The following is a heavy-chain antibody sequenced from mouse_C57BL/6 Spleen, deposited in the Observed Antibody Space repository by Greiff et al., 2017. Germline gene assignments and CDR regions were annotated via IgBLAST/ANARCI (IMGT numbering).Heavy chain of an antibody. CDR3: ARLTGYYLDY. V-gene: IGHV5-17*01. Sequence: EVKLMESGGGLVQPGGSLKLSCAASGFTFSDSGMHWVRQAPEKGLEWVAYISSGSSTIYYADTVKGRFTISRDNAKNTLFLQMTSLRSEDTAMYYCARLTGYYLDYWGQGTTLTVSS. CDR2: ISSGSSTI. J-gene: IGHJ2*01. CDR1: GFTFSDSG.